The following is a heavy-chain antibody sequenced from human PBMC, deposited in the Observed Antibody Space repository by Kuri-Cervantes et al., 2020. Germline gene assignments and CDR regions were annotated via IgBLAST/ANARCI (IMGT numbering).Heavy chain of an antibody. Sequence: SETLSLTCTVSGGSISNNFWSWVRQPAGKGLEWIGRIYTTGSTDYKPTPNYNPSLRSRVTMSIDTSQNQLSLDLYSVTAADTAVYYCARAVEMATINTGFDYWGQGTLVTVSS. J-gene: IGHJ4*02. D-gene: IGHD5-24*01. CDR3: ARAVEMATINTGFDY. CDR1: GGSISNNF. V-gene: IGHV4-4*07. CDR2: IYTTGST.